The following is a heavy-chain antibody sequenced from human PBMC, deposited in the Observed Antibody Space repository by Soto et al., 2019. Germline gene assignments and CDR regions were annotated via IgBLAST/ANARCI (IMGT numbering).Heavy chain of an antibody. Sequence: QVQLVQSGAEVKKPGASVKVSCKASGYTFTSHDINWMRQATGQGLEWMGWMNPHSGHTNYAQKFQGRVTMTRDTSISTAYRELTSLRSEDTAVYYCASDMSTTWGQGTLVTVSS. D-gene: IGHD2-2*01. CDR3: ASDMSTT. CDR1: GYTFTSHD. J-gene: IGHJ5*02. V-gene: IGHV1-8*01. CDR2: MNPHSGHT.